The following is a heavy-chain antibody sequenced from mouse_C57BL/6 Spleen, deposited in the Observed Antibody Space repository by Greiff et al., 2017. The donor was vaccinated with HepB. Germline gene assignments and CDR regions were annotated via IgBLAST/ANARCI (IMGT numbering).Heavy chain of an antibody. CDR3: ARGRDYDWFAY. CDR2: ISYDGSN. D-gene: IGHD2-4*01. Sequence: EVKVEESGPGLVKPSQSLSLTCSVTGYSITSGYYWNWIRQFPGNKLEWMGYISYDGSNNYNPSLKNRISITRDTSKNQFFLKLNSVTTEDTATYYCARGRDYDWFAYWGQGTLVTVSA. J-gene: IGHJ3*01. CDR1: GYSITSGYY. V-gene: IGHV3-6*01.